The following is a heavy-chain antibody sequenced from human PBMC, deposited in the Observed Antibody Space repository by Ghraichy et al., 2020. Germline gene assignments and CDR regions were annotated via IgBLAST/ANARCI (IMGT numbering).Heavy chain of an antibody. CDR2: INHSGST. D-gene: IGHD3-10*01. J-gene: IGHJ4*02. CDR3: ARGRYYGSVH. Sequence: SETLSLTCAVYGGSFSGYYWSWIRQPPGKGLEWIGEINHSGSTNYNPSLKSRVTISVDTSKNQFSLKLSSVTAADTAVYYCARGRYYGSVHWGQGTLVTVSS. V-gene: IGHV4-34*01. CDR1: GGSFSGYY.